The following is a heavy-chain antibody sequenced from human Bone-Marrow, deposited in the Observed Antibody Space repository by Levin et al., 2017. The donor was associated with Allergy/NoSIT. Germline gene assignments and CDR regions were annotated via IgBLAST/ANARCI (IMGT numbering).Heavy chain of an antibody. CDR3: VRDGGGYSFGSDFYYGMDV. V-gene: IGHV3-21*01. CDR2: ISGSSSSI. CDR1: GFTFGSFT. J-gene: IGHJ6*02. Sequence: PGESLKISCAASGFTFGSFTMNWVRQTPGKGLEWVSSISGSSSSIYYADSLKGRFTVSRDNARNSLFLQLDNLRGEDTGVYYCVRDGGGYSFGSDFYYGMDVWGQGTTVTVSS. D-gene: IGHD5-18*01.